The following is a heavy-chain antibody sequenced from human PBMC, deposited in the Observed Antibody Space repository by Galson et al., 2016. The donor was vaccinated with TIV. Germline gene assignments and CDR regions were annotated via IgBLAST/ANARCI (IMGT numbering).Heavy chain of an antibody. CDR1: GYTLSSYS. CDR2: ISSYNGKK. D-gene: IGHD3-3*01. V-gene: IGHV1-18*01. Sequence: SVKVSCKASGYTLSSYSISWVRQAPGQGLEWMGWISSYNGKKNYAQKFQDRVTMTTDTSTNTAYMELRSLRSDDTAVYYCARVPTKTFDFWSGFDNSFCMDVWGKGTTVTVSS. CDR3: ARVPTKTFDFWSGFDNSFCMDV. J-gene: IGHJ6*04.